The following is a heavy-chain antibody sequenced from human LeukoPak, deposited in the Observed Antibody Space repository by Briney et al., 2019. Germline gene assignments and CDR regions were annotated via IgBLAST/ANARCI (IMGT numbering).Heavy chain of an antibody. CDR2: IIPILGIA. J-gene: IGHJ4*02. D-gene: IGHD5-24*01. CDR3: AQEMATIFYDFDY. CDR1: GGTFSSYA. Sequence: SVKVSCKASGGTFSSYAISWVRQAPGQGLEWMGRIIPILGIANYAQKFQGRVTITADKSTSTAYMELSSLRSEDTAVYYCAQEMATIFYDFDYWGQGTLVTVSS. V-gene: IGHV1-69*04.